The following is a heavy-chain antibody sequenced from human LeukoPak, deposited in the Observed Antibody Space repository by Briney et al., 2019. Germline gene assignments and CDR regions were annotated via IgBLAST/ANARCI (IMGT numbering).Heavy chain of an antibody. CDR2: IKPGSGGT. CDR3: ARDLGGNSFDY. J-gene: IGHJ4*02. CDR1: GYXFSDHC. Sequence: ASVKVSCKASGYXFSDHCIHWVRQAPGQGLEWMGWIKPGSGGTNYAQKFKGRVTMTRDMSISTAYTELSSLRSDDTAVYYCARDLGGNSFDYWGQGILVTVSS. D-gene: IGHD4-23*01. V-gene: IGHV1-2*02.